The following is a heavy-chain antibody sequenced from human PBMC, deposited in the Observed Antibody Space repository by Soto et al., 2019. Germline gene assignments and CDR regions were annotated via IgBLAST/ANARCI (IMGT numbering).Heavy chain of an antibody. V-gene: IGHV1-18*01. J-gene: IGHJ6*02. D-gene: IGHD2-2*02. Sequence: PSVKVSCKASGYTFTSYGISWVRQAPGQGLEWMGWISAYNGNTNYAQKLQGRVTMTTDTSTSTAYMELRSLRSDDTAVYYCARDLEEDIVVVPAAIQASYYYGMDVWGQGTTVTVSS. CDR2: ISAYNGNT. CDR3: ARDLEEDIVVVPAAIQASYYYGMDV. CDR1: GYTFTSYG.